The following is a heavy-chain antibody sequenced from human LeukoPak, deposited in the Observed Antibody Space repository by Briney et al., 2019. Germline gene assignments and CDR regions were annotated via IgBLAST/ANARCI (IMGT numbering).Heavy chain of an antibody. V-gene: IGHV3-23*01. CDR1: GFTFSSYA. J-gene: IGHJ4*02. Sequence: GGSLRLSCAASGFTFSSYAMSWVRQAPGKGLEWVSVNSVSGGSTYYADSVKGRFTISRDNSKDTLYLQMSSLRAEDTAVYYCAKRVAVAATYYYFDYWGQGTLVTVSS. CDR2: NSVSGGST. CDR3: AKRVAVAATYYYFDY. D-gene: IGHD2-15*01.